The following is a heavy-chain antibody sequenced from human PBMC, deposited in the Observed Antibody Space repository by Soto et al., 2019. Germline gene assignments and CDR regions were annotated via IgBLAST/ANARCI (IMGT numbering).Heavy chain of an antibody. J-gene: IGHJ6*02. CDR3: TRVLGYTFEPGKTRYYAMDV. D-gene: IGHD5-18*01. CDR2: LIPVFGSP. Sequence: QVQLVQSGAEVKKPGSSVTVSCKTSGGTFSKDAINWVRQAPGQGLEWLGLLIPVFGSPIYAQKFQGSIRITEDESTSTAFMDLSRRRSEDTAVYYCTRVLGYTFEPGKTRYYAMDVWGQGTTVSVSS. V-gene: IGHV1-69*01. CDR1: GGTFSKDA.